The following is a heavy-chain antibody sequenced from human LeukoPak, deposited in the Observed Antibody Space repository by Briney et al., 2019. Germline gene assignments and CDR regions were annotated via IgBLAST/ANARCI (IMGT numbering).Heavy chain of an antibody. CDR3: ARGFGMDAFDI. D-gene: IGHD3-16*01. J-gene: IGHJ3*02. CDR1: GYSISSGYY. CDR2: IYHSGST. Sequence: SETLSLTCTVSGYSISSGYYWGWIRQPPGKGLEWIGSIYHSGSTYYNPSLKSRVIISVDTSKNQFSLKLSSVTAADTAVYYCARGFGMDAFDIWGQGTMVTVSS. V-gene: IGHV4-38-2*02.